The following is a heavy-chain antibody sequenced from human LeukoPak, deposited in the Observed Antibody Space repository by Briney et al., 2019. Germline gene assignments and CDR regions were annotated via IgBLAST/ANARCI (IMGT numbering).Heavy chain of an antibody. CDR1: GYTFTGYY. V-gene: IGHV1-2*06. Sequence: ASVKVSCKVSGYTFTGYYMHWLRQAPGQGLEWMGRNDPNGGGTHYAQKFQGRVTMARDTSISTSYMELTELRPDDTAVYYCAHGGGSYGDVWGQGTMVTVSS. D-gene: IGHD1-26*01. J-gene: IGHJ3*01. CDR2: NDPNGGGT. CDR3: AHGGGSYGDV.